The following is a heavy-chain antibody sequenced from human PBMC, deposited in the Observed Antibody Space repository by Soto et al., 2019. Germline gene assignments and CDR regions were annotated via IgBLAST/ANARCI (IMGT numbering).Heavy chain of an antibody. V-gene: IGHV3-23*01. Sequence: HPGGSLRLSCAASGFTFSSYAMSWVRQAPGNGLEWVSAISGSGGSTYYADSVKGRFTISRDNSKNTLYLQMNSLRAEDTAVYYCAKDIDRVLRYFDWVHYYGMDVWGQGTTVTVSS. CDR2: ISGSGGST. CDR3: AKDIDRVLRYFDWVHYYGMDV. CDR1: GFTFSSYA. D-gene: IGHD3-9*01. J-gene: IGHJ6*02.